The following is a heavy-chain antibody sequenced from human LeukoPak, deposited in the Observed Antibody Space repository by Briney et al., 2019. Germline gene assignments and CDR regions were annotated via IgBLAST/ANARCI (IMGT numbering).Heavy chain of an antibody. J-gene: IGHJ5*02. CDR3: ARNYYDSSGAGNWFDP. D-gene: IGHD3-22*01. V-gene: IGHV4-34*01. CDR1: GGSFSGYY. CDR2: INHSGST. Sequence: SSETLSLTCAISGGSFSGYYWHWIRQPPGKGLEWIGEINHSGSTNYNPSLKSRVTMSVDTSKNQFSLKLSSVTAADTAVYYCARNYYDSSGAGNWFDPWGQGTLVTVSS.